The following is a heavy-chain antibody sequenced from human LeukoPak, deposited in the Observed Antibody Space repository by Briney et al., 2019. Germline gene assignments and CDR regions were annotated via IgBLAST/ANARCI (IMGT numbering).Heavy chain of an antibody. CDR1: VFTFSSYG. Sequence: PGGSLRLSCAASVFTFSSYGMHWVRQAGGRGREWVALIRYDGSNKYYAGSVKGRFNISRDNSKNTLYLQMNSLRVEDAALYYCAKRYFGNYYFDYWGQGTLVTVSS. V-gene: IGHV3-30*02. CDR3: AKRYFGNYYFDY. CDR2: IRYDGSNK. J-gene: IGHJ4*02. D-gene: IGHD3-9*01.